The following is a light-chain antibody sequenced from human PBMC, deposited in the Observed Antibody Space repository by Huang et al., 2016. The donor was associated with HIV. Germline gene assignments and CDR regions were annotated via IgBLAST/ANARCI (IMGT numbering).Light chain of an antibody. CDR3: QQNNNWPPLFT. CDR2: GAS. J-gene: IGKJ3*01. Sequence: EIVMTQSPATLSASPGERATLSCRASQSVSSNLAWYQQKPGQAPRLLIYGASTRATRIPARVSGSGSGTEFTLTISSLQSEDFAVYYCQQNNNWPPLFTFGPGTKVDIK. CDR1: QSVSSN. V-gene: IGKV3-15*01.